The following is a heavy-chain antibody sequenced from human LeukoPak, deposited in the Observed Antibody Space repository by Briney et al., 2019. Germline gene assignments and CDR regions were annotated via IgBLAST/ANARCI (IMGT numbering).Heavy chain of an antibody. V-gene: IGHV3-23*01. J-gene: IGHJ4*02. Sequence: GGSLRLSCAASGFTFSSYAMSWVRQAPGKGLEWVSAISGSGGSTYSADSVKGRFTISRDNSKNTLYLQMNSLRAEDTAVYYCAKDLSRPGIAMAGNNYWGQGTLVTVSS. CDR1: GFTFSSYA. CDR3: AKDLSRPGIAMAGNNY. CDR2: ISGSGGST. D-gene: IGHD6-19*01.